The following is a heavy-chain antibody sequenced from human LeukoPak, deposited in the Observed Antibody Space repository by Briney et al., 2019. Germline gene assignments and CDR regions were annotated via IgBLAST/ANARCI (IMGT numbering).Heavy chain of an antibody. CDR1: GYTFTSYD. Sequence: GASVKVSCKASGYTFTSYDINWVRQATGQGLEWMGWMDPNSGNTGYAQKFQGRVTMTRNTSISTAYMELSSLRSEDTAVYYCARRPIKQSPRTFDPWGQGTLVTVSS. V-gene: IGHV1-8*01. CDR3: ARRPIKQSPRTFDP. D-gene: IGHD1-14*01. CDR2: MDPNSGNT. J-gene: IGHJ5*02.